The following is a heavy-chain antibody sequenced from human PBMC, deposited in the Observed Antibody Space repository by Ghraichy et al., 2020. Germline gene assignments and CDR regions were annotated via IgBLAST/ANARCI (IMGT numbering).Heavy chain of an antibody. D-gene: IGHD6-13*01. J-gene: IGHJ1*01. CDR3: ARHDFSYSSSSNIEYFQH. V-gene: IGHV5-10-1*01. CDR1: GYSFTSYW. Sequence: GESLNISCKGSGYSFTSYWISWVRQMPGKGLEWMGRIDPSDSYTNYSPSFQGHVTISADKSISTAYLQWSSLKASDTAMYYCARHDFSYSSSSNIEYFQHWGQGTLVTVSS. CDR2: IDPSDSYT.